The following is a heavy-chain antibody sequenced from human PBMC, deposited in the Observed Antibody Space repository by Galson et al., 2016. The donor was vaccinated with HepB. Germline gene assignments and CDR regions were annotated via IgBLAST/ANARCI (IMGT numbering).Heavy chain of an antibody. Sequence: SLRLSCAASGFTFGDYAMSWFRQAPGKGLEWIGFIRSKAYGGTTEYAASVKGRFTISRDDSKSIAYLQMNSLKTEDTAVYYCTRDGGVIVVVPAAMSPGVWGQGVLVSVSS. CDR2: IRSKAYGGTT. D-gene: IGHD2-2*01. CDR3: TRDGGVIVVVPAAMSPGV. V-gene: IGHV3-49*03. J-gene: IGHJ4*02. CDR1: GFTFGDYA.